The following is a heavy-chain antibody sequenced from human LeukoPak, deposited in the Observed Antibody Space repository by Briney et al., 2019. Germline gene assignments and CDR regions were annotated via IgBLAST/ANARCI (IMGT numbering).Heavy chain of an antibody. CDR1: GYSFTSYW. Sequence: GESLKISCKGSGYSFTSYWIAWVRQMPGKGLEWIGIIYPGDSDTRYSPSFQGQVTISADKSISTAYLQWSSLKASDTAMYYCARSGGNFYSSTWYGNWGQGTLVTVSS. CDR2: IYPGDSDT. J-gene: IGHJ1*01. D-gene: IGHD6-13*01. V-gene: IGHV5-51*01. CDR3: ARSGGNFYSSTWYGN.